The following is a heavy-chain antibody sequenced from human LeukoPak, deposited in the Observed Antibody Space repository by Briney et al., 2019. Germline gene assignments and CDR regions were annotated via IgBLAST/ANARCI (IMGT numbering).Heavy chain of an antibody. CDR2: INHSGST. J-gene: IGHJ4*02. D-gene: IGHD6-19*01. CDR3: ARGYSGWYYYFDY. V-gene: IGHV4-34*01. Sequence: PSETLSLTCAVYGGSFSGYYWSWIRQPTRKGLEWIGEINHSGSTNYNPSLKSRVTISVDTSKNQFSLKLSSVTAADTAVYYCARGYSGWYYYFDYWGQGTLVTVSS. CDR1: GGSFSGYY.